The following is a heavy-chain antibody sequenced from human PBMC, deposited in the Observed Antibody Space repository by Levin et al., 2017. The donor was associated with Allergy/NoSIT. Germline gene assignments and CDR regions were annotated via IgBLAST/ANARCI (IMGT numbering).Heavy chain of an antibody. CDR1: GFTFGDYA. Sequence: GESLKISCTASGFTFGDYAMSWFRQAPGKGLEWVGFIRSKAYGGTTEYAASVKGRFTISRDDSKSIAYLQMNSLKTEDTAVYYCTRVPTLSGYVLWDAFDIWGQGTMVTVSS. D-gene: IGHD5-12*01. V-gene: IGHV3-49*03. J-gene: IGHJ3*02. CDR3: TRVPTLSGYVLWDAFDI. CDR2: IRSKAYGGTT.